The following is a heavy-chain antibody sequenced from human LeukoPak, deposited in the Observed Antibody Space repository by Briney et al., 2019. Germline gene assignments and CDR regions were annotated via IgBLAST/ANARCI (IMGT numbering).Heavy chain of an antibody. D-gene: IGHD3-16*02. CDR2: ISGSGGST. V-gene: IGHV3-23*01. CDR3: AKARYDYVWGSYRSRYFDY. Sequence: GGSLRVSCAASGFIFSSYAMSWVRQAPGKGLEWVSAISGSGGSTYYADSVKGRFTISRDNSKNTLYVQMNSLRAEDTAVYYCAKARYDYVWGSYRSRYFDYWGQGTLVTVSS. J-gene: IGHJ4*02. CDR1: GFIFSSYA.